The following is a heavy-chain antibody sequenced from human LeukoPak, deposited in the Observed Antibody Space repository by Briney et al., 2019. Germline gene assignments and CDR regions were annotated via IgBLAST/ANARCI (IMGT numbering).Heavy chain of an antibody. V-gene: IGHV4-34*01. Sequence: PSETLSLTCAVYGGSFSGYYWSWIRQPPGKGLEWIGEINHSGSTNYNPSLKSRVTISVDTSKNQFSLKLSSVTAADTAVYYCADSVATSAFHIWGQGTMVTVSS. CDR2: INHSGST. CDR3: ADSVATSAFHI. J-gene: IGHJ3*02. D-gene: IGHD4-23*01. CDR1: GGSFSGYY.